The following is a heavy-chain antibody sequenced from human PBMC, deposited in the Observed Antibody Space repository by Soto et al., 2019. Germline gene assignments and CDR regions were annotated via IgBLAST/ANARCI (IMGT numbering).Heavy chain of an antibody. J-gene: IGHJ6*03. CDR1: GYTFTSYD. Sequence: GASVKVSCKASGYTFTSYDINWVRQATGQGLEWMGWMNPNSGNTGYAQKFQGRVTMTRNTSISTAYMELSSLRSEDTAVYYCASAVYRSYQASYYYYMDVWGKGTTVTVSS. CDR3: ASAVYRSYQASYYYYMDV. D-gene: IGHD3-16*02. V-gene: IGHV1-8*01. CDR2: MNPNSGNT.